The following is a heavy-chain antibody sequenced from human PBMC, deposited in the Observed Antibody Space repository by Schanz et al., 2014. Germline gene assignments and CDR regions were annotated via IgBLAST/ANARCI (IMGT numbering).Heavy chain of an antibody. CDR3: ARVPEPGWFDP. Sequence: QVQLQESGPGLVKPSQTLSLTCTVSGASISSAYWSWIRQHPGKGLEWIGFIYYRGNTYYNPSLKSRVSISLDPSKTQFFLNLNSLTAADTAVYYCARVPEPGWFDPWGQGTLVTGSS. CDR1: GASISSAY. D-gene: IGHD1-26*01. CDR2: IYYRGNT. J-gene: IGHJ5*02. V-gene: IGHV4-31*03.